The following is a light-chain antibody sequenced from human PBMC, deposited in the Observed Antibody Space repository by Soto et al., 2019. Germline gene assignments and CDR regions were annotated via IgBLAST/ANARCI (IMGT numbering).Light chain of an antibody. Sequence: DLQMTQSPSSVSASVGDSVTITCRASQGISTYLAWYQQKQGKPPSLLIYAATTLQSGVPSRFSGSVSGTDFTLTITSLQPEDFATYYCQQANTLPRTFGQGTKLENK. CDR1: QGISTY. V-gene: IGKV1-12*01. CDR2: AAT. J-gene: IGKJ2*02. CDR3: QQANTLPRT.